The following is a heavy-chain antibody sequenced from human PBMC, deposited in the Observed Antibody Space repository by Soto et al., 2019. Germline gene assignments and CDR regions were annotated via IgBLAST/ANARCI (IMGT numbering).Heavy chain of an antibody. V-gene: IGHV3-15*06. J-gene: IGHJ4*02. CDR3: TPGRFGSNEWYFDY. CDR2: ITNKENGEAT. CDR1: GFSFPNAW. D-gene: IGHD3-10*01. Sequence: EVQLVESGGGLVEPGGSLRLSCAASGFSFPNAWMTWVRQAPGKGLAWVGRITNKENGEATKYAAPVKGRFTISRDDSENILYLQMDSLQTEDTAVYYCTPGRFGSNEWYFDYWGQGTLVTVSS.